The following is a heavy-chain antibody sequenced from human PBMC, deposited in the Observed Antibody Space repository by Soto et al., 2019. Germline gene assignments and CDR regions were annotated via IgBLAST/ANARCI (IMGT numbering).Heavy chain of an antibody. CDR1: GGTFSSYA. CDR2: IIPIFGTA. J-gene: IGHJ4*02. CDR3: ARDGGYDYVWGSYGY. V-gene: IGHV1-69*13. Sequence: SVKVSCKASGGTFSSYAISWVRQAPGQGLEWMGGIIPIFGTANYAQKFQGRVTITADESTSTAYMELSSLRSEDTAVYYCARDGGYDYVWGSYGYWGQGTLVTVSS. D-gene: IGHD3-16*01.